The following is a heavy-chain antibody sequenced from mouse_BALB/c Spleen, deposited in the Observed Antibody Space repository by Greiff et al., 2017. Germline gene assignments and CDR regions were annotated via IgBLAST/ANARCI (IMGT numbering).Heavy chain of an antibody. Sequence: VQRVESGPGLVAPSQSLSITCTVSGFSLTSYGVHWVRQPPGKGLEWLGVIWAGGSTNYNSALMSRLSISKDNSKSQVFLKMNSLQTDDTAMYYCARANWDYFDYWGQGTTLTVSS. J-gene: IGHJ2*01. CDR1: GFSLTSYG. CDR2: IWAGGST. D-gene: IGHD4-1*01. V-gene: IGHV2-9*02. CDR3: ARANWDYFDY.